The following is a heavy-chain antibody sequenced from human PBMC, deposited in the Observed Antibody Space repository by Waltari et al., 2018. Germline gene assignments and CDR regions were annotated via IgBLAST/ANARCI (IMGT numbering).Heavy chain of an antibody. J-gene: IGHJ4*02. Sequence: QVQLVQSGAELKNPGASVRVSCTTSGYTFTNFYFHWVRQATGQGLEWMGWIHPGGGDTNYAQKFQGRVTLTRDTSIDTAYLELNGLTSDDTAIYYCARDHNWGPDYWGQGTLVTVSS. V-gene: IGHV1-2*02. CDR2: IHPGGGDT. CDR1: GYTFTNFY. D-gene: IGHD7-27*01. CDR3: ARDHNWGPDY.